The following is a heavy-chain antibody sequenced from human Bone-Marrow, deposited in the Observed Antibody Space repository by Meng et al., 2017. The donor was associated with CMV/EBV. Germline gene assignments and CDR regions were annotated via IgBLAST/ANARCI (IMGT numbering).Heavy chain of an antibody. J-gene: IGHJ6*01. Sequence: SETLSLTCTVSGGSISSYYWSWIRQPPGKGLEWIGYIYYSGSTNYNPSLKSRVTISVDTSKNQFSLKLSSVTAADTAVYYCARDPSGSGYYYYGMDVWGQGTTVTVYS. D-gene: IGHD3-22*01. CDR2: IYYSGST. CDR1: GGSISSYY. CDR3: ARDPSGSGYYYYGMDV. V-gene: IGHV4-59*12.